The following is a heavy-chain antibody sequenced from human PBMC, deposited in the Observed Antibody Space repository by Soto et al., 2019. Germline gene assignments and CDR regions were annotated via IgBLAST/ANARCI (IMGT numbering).Heavy chain of an antibody. J-gene: IGHJ4*02. Sequence: VAVKVSCKASGYSFTTYGINWVRQAPGQGLEWMGLISAYNGNTNYARKFKGRVTMNTETSTSTAYMDLRSMTTDDTAVYYCARDLGSYRGSHLXWGQATMLTVSX. V-gene: IGHV1-18*01. CDR1: GYSFTTYG. CDR2: ISAYNGNT. CDR3: ARDLGSYRGSHLX. D-gene: IGHD1-26*01.